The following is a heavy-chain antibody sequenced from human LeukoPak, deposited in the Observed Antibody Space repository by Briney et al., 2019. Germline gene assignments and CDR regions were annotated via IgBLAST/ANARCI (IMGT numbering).Heavy chain of an antibody. Sequence: GGSLRLSCAASGFTFSDYYMSWIRQAPGKGLEWVSYISSSSSYTNYADSVKGRFTISRDNAKNSLYLQMNSLKAEDTAVYYCARDLEYYDSSGYYYVGSYWGQGTLVTVSS. J-gene: IGHJ4*02. D-gene: IGHD3-22*01. CDR3: ARDLEYYDSSGYYYVGSY. CDR2: ISSSSSYT. CDR1: GFTFSDYY. V-gene: IGHV3-11*06.